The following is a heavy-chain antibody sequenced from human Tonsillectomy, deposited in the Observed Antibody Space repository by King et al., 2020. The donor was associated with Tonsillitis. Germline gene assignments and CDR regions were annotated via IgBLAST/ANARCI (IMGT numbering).Heavy chain of an antibody. CDR2: ISGYNGNT. D-gene: IGHD3-10*01. Sequence: QLVQSGAEVKKPGASVKVSCKASGYTFANYGISWVRQAPGQGLEWMGWISGYNGNTNYAQKLQGRVTMTTDTSTSTAYMELRSLRSDDTAVYYCARDTYYYGLGNYDPIDYWGQGTLVIVSS. V-gene: IGHV1-18*04. J-gene: IGHJ4*02. CDR1: GYTFANYG. CDR3: ARDTYYYGLGNYDPIDY.